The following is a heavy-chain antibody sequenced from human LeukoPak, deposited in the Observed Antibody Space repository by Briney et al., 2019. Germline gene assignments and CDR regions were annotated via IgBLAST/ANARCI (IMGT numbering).Heavy chain of an antibody. CDR2: IKQDGSEK. CDR1: GFTFSSYW. CDR3: AREGAGSWYYKDPTSYYYYMDV. Sequence: GGSLRLSCAASGFTFSSYWMSWVRQAPGKGLEWVANIKQDGSEKYYVDSVKGRFTISRDNAKNSLYLQMNSLRAEDTAVYYCAREGAGSWYYKDPTSYYYYMDVWGKGTTVTVSS. D-gene: IGHD6-13*01. J-gene: IGHJ6*03. V-gene: IGHV3-7*01.